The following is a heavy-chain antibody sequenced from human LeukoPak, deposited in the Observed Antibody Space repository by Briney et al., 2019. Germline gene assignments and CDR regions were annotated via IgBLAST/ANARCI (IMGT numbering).Heavy chain of an antibody. CDR2: ISYDGSNK. J-gene: IGHJ6*03. V-gene: IGHV3-30-3*01. CDR1: GFTFSSYA. Sequence: GGSLRLSCAASGFTFSSYAMHWVRQAPGKGLEWVAVISYDGSNKYYADSVKGRFTISRDNSKNTLYLQVNSLRAEDTAVYYCARDPVGYQLQYYYYYYMDVWGKGTTVTVSS. D-gene: IGHD2-2*01. CDR3: ARDPVGYQLQYYYYYYMDV.